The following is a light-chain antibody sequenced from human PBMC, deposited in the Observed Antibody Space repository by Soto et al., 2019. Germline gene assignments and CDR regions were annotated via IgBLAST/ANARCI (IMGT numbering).Light chain of an antibody. CDR1: QSVSSN. CDR3: QQYNNWPPYT. CDR2: GAS. J-gene: IGKJ2*01. V-gene: IGKV3-15*01. Sequence: EIVMTQSPATLSASPGERATLSCRASQSVSSNLAWYQQKPGQAPRLLIYGASTRATGIPARFSGSGSGTEFTLTNSSLQSEDFAVYYCQQYNNWPPYTFGQGTKLEIK.